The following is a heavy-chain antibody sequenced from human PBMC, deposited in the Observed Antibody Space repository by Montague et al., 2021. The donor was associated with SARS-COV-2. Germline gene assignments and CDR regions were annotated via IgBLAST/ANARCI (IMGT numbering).Heavy chain of an antibody. Sequence: PELGTPTQTLTLTCTFSGFSLSTSGMCVSWIRPPPGKALEWLALIDWDDDKYYSTSLKTRLTISKDTSKNQVVLTMTNMDPVDTATYYCARIDSSSWPNFDYWGQGTLVTVSS. J-gene: IGHJ4*02. CDR1: GFSLSTSGMC. D-gene: IGHD6-13*01. V-gene: IGHV2-70*01. CDR2: IDWDDDK. CDR3: ARIDSSSWPNFDY.